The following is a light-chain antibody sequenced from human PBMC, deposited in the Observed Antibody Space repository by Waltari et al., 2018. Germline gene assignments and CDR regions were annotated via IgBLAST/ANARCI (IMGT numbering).Light chain of an antibody. CDR1: QSLGSY. Sequence: ETVLTQSPATLSLSPGGRASQSLGSYLAWYQQKPGQAPRLVIYDASTRATGIPARFSGSGSGTDFSLTISSLEPEDFAVYYCHQRRNWPQTFGQGTKLEIK. V-gene: IGKV3-11*01. CDR2: DAS. J-gene: IGKJ2*01. CDR3: HQRRNWPQT.